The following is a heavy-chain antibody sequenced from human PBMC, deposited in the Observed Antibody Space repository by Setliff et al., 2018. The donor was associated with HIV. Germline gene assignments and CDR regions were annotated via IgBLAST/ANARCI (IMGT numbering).Heavy chain of an antibody. J-gene: IGHJ4*02. Sequence: HPGGSLRLSCAASGFTFSSYWMSWVRQAPGKGLEWVANIKTDGSEKDYVDSVKGRFTISRDNAKSSVYLQMNSLRAEDTAVYYCARDPFLAQGFWSGYYSDYWGQGTLVTVSS. CDR3: ARDPFLAQGFWSGYYSDY. D-gene: IGHD3-3*01. CDR2: IKTDGSEK. V-gene: IGHV3-7*01. CDR1: GFTFSSYW.